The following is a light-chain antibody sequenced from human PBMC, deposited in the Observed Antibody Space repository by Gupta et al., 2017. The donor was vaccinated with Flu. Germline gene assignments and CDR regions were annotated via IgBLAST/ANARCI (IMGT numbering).Light chain of an antibody. CDR3: CSYAGSSTLV. J-gene: IGLJ3*02. CDR1: SSDVGSYNL. Sequence: QSALTQPASVSGPPGQSITISCTGPSSDVGSYNLVSWYQQHPGKAPKLMIYEGSKRPSGVSNRFSGSKSGNTASLTISGLQAEDEADYYCCSYAGSSTLVFGGGTKLTVL. V-gene: IGLV2-23*01. CDR2: EGS.